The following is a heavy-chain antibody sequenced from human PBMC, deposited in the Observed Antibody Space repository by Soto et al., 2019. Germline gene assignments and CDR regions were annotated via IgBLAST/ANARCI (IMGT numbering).Heavy chain of an antibody. Sequence: ASVKVSCKASGYTFTSYYMHWLRQAPGQGPEWVGIINPSGGRTKYADKFQGRVTMTRDTTTSTIYMELSSLRSADTAVYYCAGENVPHGGSSNVADYWGQGTQVTVSS. CDR2: INPSGGRT. CDR3: AGENVPHGGSSNVADY. CDR1: GYTFTSYY. V-gene: IGHV1-46*01. D-gene: IGHD2-15*01. J-gene: IGHJ4*02.